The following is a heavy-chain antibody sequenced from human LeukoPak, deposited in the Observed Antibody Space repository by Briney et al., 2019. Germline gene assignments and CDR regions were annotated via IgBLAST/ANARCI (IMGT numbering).Heavy chain of an antibody. CDR3: ARGDSSGYYYEWVDP. CDR2: INHSGST. Sequence: SETLSLTCAVYGGSFSGYYWSWIRQPPGKGLEWIGEINHSGSTNYTPSLKSRVTISVDTSKNQFSLKLSSVTAADTAVYYCARGDSSGYYYEWVDPWGQGTLVTVSS. V-gene: IGHV4-34*01. CDR1: GGSFSGYY. D-gene: IGHD3-22*01. J-gene: IGHJ5*02.